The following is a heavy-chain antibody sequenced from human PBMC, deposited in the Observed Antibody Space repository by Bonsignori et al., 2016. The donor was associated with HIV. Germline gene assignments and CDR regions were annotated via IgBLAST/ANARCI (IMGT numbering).Heavy chain of an antibody. J-gene: IGHJ3*02. D-gene: IGHD5-18*01. V-gene: IGHV4-34*01. CDR2: INDSGST. CDR3: ARGRDTSMVSDAFDI. Sequence: WIRQPPGKGLEWIGEINDSGSTNYNPSLKSRVTISVDTSKNQFSLKMRSVMAADTAVYYCARGRDTSMVSDAFDIWGQGTMVTVSS.